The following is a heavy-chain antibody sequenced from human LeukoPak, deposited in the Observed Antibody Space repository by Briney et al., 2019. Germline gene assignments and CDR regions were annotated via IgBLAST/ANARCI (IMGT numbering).Heavy chain of an antibody. J-gene: IGHJ2*01. D-gene: IGHD6-13*01. CDR1: GFTVSSNY. CDR3: ARQQQLVPWYFDL. CDR2: IYSGGST. V-gene: IGHV3-66*02. Sequence: GSLRLSCAASGFTVSSNYMSWVRQAPGKGLEWVSVIYSGGSTYYADSVKGRFTISRDNSKNTLYLQMNSLRAEDTAVYYCARQQQLVPWYFDLWGRGTLVTVSS.